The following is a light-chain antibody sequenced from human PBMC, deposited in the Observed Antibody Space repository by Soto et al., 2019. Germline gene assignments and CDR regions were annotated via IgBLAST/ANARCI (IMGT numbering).Light chain of an antibody. CDR3: HQYGSSPGT. V-gene: IGKV3-20*01. Sequence: EIVLTQSPGTLSLSPGERATLSCRASQSVTSNYLASYQQKPGQAPRLLIFGASIRDTGIPDSFSGSVSGTDFTLTISRLEPEDFAVYYCHQYGSSPGTFGQGTKVDIK. CDR2: GAS. J-gene: IGKJ1*01. CDR1: QSVTSNY.